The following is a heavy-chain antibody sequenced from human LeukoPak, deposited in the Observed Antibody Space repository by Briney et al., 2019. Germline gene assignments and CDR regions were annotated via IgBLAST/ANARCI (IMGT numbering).Heavy chain of an antibody. CDR3: ARTFYSGFQTDSLDY. D-gene: IGHD3-10*01. V-gene: IGHV4-61*01. CDR2: IYFSGST. CDR1: GGSVSSGSYY. J-gene: IGHJ4*02. Sequence: SETLSLTCTVSGGSVSSGSYYWSWIRQPPGKGLEWIGYIYFSGSTKYRPSLKSRVTISIDTSKNQFSLKLSSVTAADTAVYYCARTFYSGFQTDSLDYWGQGILVTVSS.